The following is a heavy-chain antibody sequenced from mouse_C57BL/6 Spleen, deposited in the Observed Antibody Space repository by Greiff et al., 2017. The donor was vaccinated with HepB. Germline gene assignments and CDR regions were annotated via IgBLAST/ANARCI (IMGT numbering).Heavy chain of an antibody. V-gene: IGHV5-4*01. CDR2: ISDGGSYT. CDR3: ARGGPYGSSYVLYYAMDY. D-gene: IGHD1-1*01. Sequence: EVQRVESGGGLVKPGGSLKLSYAASGFTFSSYAMSWVRQTPEKRLEWVATISDGGSYTYYPDNVTGRFTISRDNAKNNLYLQMSNLKSEDTAMYYCARGGPYGSSYVLYYAMDYWGQGTSVTVSS. J-gene: IGHJ4*01. CDR1: GFTFSSYA.